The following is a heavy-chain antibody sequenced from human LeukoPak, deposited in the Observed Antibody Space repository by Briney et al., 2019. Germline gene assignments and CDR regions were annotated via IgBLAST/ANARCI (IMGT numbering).Heavy chain of an antibody. V-gene: IGHV3-73*01. D-gene: IGHD3-3*01. CDR2: IRSKANSYAT. CDR1: GFTFSGSA. CDR3: TRRITIFLGMDV. J-gene: IGHJ6*02. Sequence: GGSLRLSCAASGFTFSGSAMHWVRQASGNGLEWVGRIRSKANSYATAYAASVKGRFTISRDDSKNTAYLQMNSLKTEDTAVYYCTRRITIFLGMDVWGQGTTVTVSS.